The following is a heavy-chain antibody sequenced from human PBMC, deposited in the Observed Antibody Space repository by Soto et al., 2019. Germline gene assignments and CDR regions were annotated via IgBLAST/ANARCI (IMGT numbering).Heavy chain of an antibody. CDR3: ARAPDERKFDY. CDR2: INPSGGSR. Sequence: ASVKVSCKASGYIFTSYYIHWVRQAPGQGLEWMGIINPSGGSRSYAQKFQGRVTMTRDTSTSTVYMELSSLRSEDTAVYYCARAPDERKFDYWGQGTLVTVSS. V-gene: IGHV1-46*01. CDR1: GYIFTSYY. J-gene: IGHJ4*02.